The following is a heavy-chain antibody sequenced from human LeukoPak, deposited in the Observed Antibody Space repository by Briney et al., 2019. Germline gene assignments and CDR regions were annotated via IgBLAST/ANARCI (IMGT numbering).Heavy chain of an antibody. D-gene: IGHD3-10*01. CDR2: INPSGGST. Sequence: GASVKVSCKASGYTFTSYYMHWVRQAPGQGLEWMGIINPSGGSTSYAQKFQGRVTMTRDTSTSTVYMGLSSLRSEDTAVYYCARGMAYYGSGSYRADWFDPWGQGTLVTVSS. V-gene: IGHV1-46*01. CDR1: GYTFTSYY. CDR3: ARGMAYYGSGSYRADWFDP. J-gene: IGHJ5*02.